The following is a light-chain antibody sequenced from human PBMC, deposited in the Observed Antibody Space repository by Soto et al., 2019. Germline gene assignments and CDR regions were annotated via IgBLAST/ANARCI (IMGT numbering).Light chain of an antibody. CDR3: AAWDDSLNAL. Sequence: QSVLTQPPSASGTPGQRVTISCSGSSSNIGSNTVNWYQQLPGTAPKLLIYSNNQRPSGVPDRFSGSKSGTSAYLAISGLQSEDEADYYCAAWDDSLNALFGGGTQLTV. CDR1: SSNIGSNT. CDR2: SNN. V-gene: IGLV1-44*01. J-gene: IGLJ2*01.